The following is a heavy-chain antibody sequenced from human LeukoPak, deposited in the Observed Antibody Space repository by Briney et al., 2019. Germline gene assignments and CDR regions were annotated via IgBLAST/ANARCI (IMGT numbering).Heavy chain of an antibody. CDR2: IRYDGSNE. CDR1: GFTFSTYG. CDR3: ARDQRGSSYGYDSDY. V-gene: IGHV3-30*02. J-gene: IGHJ4*02. D-gene: IGHD5-18*01. Sequence: PGGSLRLSCAASGFTFSTYGMHWVRQAPGKGLEWVAFIRYDGSNEYYADSVRGRFTISRDNSKNTLYLQMNSLRAEDTAVYYCARDQRGSSYGYDSDYWGQRTLVTVSS.